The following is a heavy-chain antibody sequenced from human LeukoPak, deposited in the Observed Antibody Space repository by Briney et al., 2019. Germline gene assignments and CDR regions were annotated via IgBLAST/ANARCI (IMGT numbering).Heavy chain of an antibody. CDR3: ARVVQSTDSSGFYLPEYFQH. Sequence: SETLSLTCSVSGYSISSGSYWGWIRQPPGKGLEWIGSIYHSGSTYYNPSLKSRVTISVDTSKNQFSLKLRSVTAADTAVYYCARVVQSTDSSGFYLPEYFQHWGQGTLVTVSS. J-gene: IGHJ1*01. CDR1: GYSISSGSY. V-gene: IGHV4-38-2*02. CDR2: IYHSGST. D-gene: IGHD3-22*01.